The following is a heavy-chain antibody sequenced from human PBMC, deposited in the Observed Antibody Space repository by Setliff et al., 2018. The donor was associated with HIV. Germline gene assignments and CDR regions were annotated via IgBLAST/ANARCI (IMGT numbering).Heavy chain of an antibody. CDR1: GFFFNKAW. D-gene: IGHD3-9*01. CDR2: IKSKIDGGTR. Sequence: GGSLRLSCAAYGFFFNKAWMSWVRQAPGKGLEWVGRIKSKIDGGTRDYAAPLKGRFTISRDDPKHTLFLQLNSLKIEDTAVYYCATDPFAPDYDVSTGVPLYAWGQGTTVTVSS. J-gene: IGHJ6*02. CDR3: ATDPFAPDYDVSTGVPLYA. V-gene: IGHV3-15*01.